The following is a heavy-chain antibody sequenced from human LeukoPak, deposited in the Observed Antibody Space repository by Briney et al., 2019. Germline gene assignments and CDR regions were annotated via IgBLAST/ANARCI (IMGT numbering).Heavy chain of an antibody. D-gene: IGHD2-15*01. Sequence: SQTLSLTCTVSGGSISSGGYYWSWIRQHPGKGLERIGYIYYSGSTYYNPSLKSRVTISVDTSKNQFSLKLSSVTAADTAVYYCARESPRYCSGGSCYPNWFDPWGQGTLVTVSS. CDR3: ARESPRYCSGGSCYPNWFDP. CDR1: GGSISSGGYY. V-gene: IGHV4-31*03. J-gene: IGHJ5*02. CDR2: IYYSGST.